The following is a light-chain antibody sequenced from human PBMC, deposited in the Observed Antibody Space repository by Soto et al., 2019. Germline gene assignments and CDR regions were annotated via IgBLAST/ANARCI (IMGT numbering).Light chain of an antibody. CDR2: GAT. Sequence: DIQLTQSPSAMSASIGDGVTITCRASQDINNYVGWFQQKPGKAPQRLIHGATSLQSGVPSRFSGSGSGTEFTLTIRSLQPEDSATYYCQQHHSYPYTFGQGTPLEI. CDR3: QQHHSYPYT. CDR1: QDINNY. J-gene: IGKJ2*01. V-gene: IGKV1-17*03.